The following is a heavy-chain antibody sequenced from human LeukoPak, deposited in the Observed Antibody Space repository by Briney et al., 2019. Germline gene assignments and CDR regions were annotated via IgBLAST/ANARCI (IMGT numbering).Heavy chain of an antibody. Sequence: GGSLRLSCAVSGSTISHYYMHWVRQAPGEGLVWVSRINSDGSSTTYADSVKGRFTISRDNAKNTLNLQTNSLRAEDTAMYYCLMYTNGWNWGQGTLVTVSS. D-gene: IGHD6-19*01. CDR1: GSTISHYY. CDR2: INSDGSST. CDR3: LMYTNGWN. J-gene: IGHJ4*02. V-gene: IGHV3-74*01.